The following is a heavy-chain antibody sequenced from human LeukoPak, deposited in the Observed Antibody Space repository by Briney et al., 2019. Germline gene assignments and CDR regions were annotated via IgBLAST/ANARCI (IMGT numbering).Heavy chain of an antibody. D-gene: IGHD3-3*01. J-gene: IGHJ4*02. CDR3: SWSGEAD. Sequence: GGSLRLSCAASGFTFSSYWMSWVRQAPGKGLEWVADIKQDGSEKFYVDSVKGRFTISTDNAKNSVYLQMNSLRADYTAVYSCSWSGEADWGQGTLVTVSS. CDR2: IKQDGSEK. V-gene: IGHV3-7*01. CDR1: GFTFSSYW.